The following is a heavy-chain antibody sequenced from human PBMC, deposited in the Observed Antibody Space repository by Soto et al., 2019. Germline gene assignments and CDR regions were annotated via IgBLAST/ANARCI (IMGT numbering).Heavy chain of an antibody. D-gene: IGHD3-3*01. CDR2: IYYSGST. V-gene: IGHV4-39*01. CDR3: ARWSGYDFWSGYPSLI. CDR1: GGSISSSSYY. Sequence: QLQLQESGPGLVKPSETLSLTCTVSGGSISSSSYYWGWIRLPPGKGLEWIGRIYYSGSTDYNPARKRRVTISLDTSKNQFALKLSSVTAADTAVYYCARWSGYDFWSGYPSLIWGQGTLVTVSS. J-gene: IGHJ4*02.